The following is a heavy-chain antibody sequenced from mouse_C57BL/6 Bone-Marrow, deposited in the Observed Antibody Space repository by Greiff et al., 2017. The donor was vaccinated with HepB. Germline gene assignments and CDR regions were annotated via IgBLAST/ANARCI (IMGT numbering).Heavy chain of an antibody. CDR2: IDPEDGDT. D-gene: IGHD1-1*01. Sequence: EVQLQQSGAELVRPGASVKLSCTASGFNIKDYYMHWVKQRPEQGLEWIGRIDPEDGDTESAPKFQGKATMTADTSSNTAYLQLSSLTSEDTAVYYGTFDYSGSSYDYWGQGTTLTVSA. CDR1: GFNIKDYY. V-gene: IGHV14-1*01. CDR3: TFDYSGSSYDY. J-gene: IGHJ2*01.